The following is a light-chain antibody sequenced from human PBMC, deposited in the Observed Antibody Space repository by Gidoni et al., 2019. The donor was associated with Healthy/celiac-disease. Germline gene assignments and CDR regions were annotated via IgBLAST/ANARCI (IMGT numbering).Light chain of an antibody. V-gene: IGLV3-19*01. CDR1: SLRSYY. CDR3: NSRDSSGNHVV. CDR2: GKN. J-gene: IGLJ2*01. Sequence: SSELTQDPAVSVALGQIVRITCQGDSLRSYYASWYQQKPGQAPVLVIYGKNNRPSGIPDRFSGSSSGYTASLTITGAQAEDAADYYCNSRDSSGNHVVFGGGTKLTVL.